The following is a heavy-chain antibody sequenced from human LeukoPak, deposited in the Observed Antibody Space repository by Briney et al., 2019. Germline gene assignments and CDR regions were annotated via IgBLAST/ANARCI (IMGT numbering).Heavy chain of an antibody. CDR1: GGSISSYY. J-gene: IGHJ4*02. CDR3: AREIYDFWSGYSLHYFDY. Sequence: SETLSLTCTVSGGSISSYYWSWIRQPPGKGLEWIGYIYYSGSTNYNPSLKSRVTISVDTSKNQFSLKLSSVTAADTAVYYCAREIYDFWSGYSLHYFDYWGQGTLVTVSS. V-gene: IGHV4-59*12. D-gene: IGHD3-3*01. CDR2: IYYSGST.